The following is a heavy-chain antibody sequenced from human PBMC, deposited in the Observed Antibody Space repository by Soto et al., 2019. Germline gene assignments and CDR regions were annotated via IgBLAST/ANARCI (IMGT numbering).Heavy chain of an antibody. J-gene: IGHJ4*02. V-gene: IGHV4-34*01. D-gene: IGHD6-19*01. CDR1: GGSFSDYY. CDR3: VSQGAMAAWFDY. CDR2: INHSGST. Sequence: QVQLQQWGAGLLKPSETLSLTCAVYGGSFSDYYWSWIRQPPGKGLEWIGEINHSGSTNYNPSLRGRVTISVDTSKYQFSLKLTSVTAADTAVYYCVSQGAMAAWFDYWGQGTLVTVSS.